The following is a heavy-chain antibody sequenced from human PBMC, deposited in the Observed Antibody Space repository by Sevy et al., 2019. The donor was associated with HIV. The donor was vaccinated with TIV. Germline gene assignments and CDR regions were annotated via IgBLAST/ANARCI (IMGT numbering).Heavy chain of an antibody. D-gene: IGHD2-2*01. CDR1: GLTVGSLS. CDR2: IYSAGTT. Sequence: GESLRLSCVASGLTVGSLSINWVRQAPGKGLEWVSLIYSAGTTFYSDSVKGRFTISRDNSNNTLDLQMNSLRAEDTAIYYCARIKGASSSYAMDVWGQGTTVTVSS. CDR3: ARIKGASSSYAMDV. V-gene: IGHV3-53*01. J-gene: IGHJ6*02.